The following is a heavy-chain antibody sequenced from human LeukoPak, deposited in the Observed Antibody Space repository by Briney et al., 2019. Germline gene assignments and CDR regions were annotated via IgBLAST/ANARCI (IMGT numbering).Heavy chain of an antibody. CDR3: ARGLNYDILTGYTDFDY. CDR2: INHSRST. CDR1: GGSFSGYY. Sequence: SGTLSLTCAVYGGSFSGYYWSWIRQPPGKGLEWIGEINHSRSTNYNPSLKSRVTISVDTSKNQFSLKLSSVTAADTAVYYCARGLNYDILTGYTDFDYWGQGTLVTVSS. V-gene: IGHV4-34*01. J-gene: IGHJ4*02. D-gene: IGHD3-9*01.